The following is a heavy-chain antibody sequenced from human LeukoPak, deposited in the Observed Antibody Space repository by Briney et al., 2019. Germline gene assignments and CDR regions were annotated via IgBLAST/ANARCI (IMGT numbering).Heavy chain of an antibody. CDR3: ARHPDSYGDPIDY. CDR1: GYSFTSYW. V-gene: IGHV5-51*01. CDR2: IYPGDSDT. J-gene: IGHJ4*02. Sequence: GESLKISCKGSGYSFTSYWIGWVRQMPGKGLEWMGIIYPGDSDTRYSPSFQGQVTISADKSISASYQRWSSLKASDTAMYYCARHPDSYGDPIDYWGQGTLVTVSS. D-gene: IGHD4-17*01.